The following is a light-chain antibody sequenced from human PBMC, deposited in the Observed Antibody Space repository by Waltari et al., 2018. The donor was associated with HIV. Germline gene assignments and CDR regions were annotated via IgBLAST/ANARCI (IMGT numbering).Light chain of an antibody. CDR3: SSYTSTITVV. V-gene: IGLV2-14*01. CDR2: AVS. J-gene: IGLJ2*01. CDR1: TSDLGAYNY. Sequence: QSALTQPASVSGSPGQAVTISCPGTTSDLGAYNYVSWYQQHPGKAPKLIIFAVSNRPSGVSNRFSGSKSGNTASLTISGLQAEDEADYYCSSYTSTITVVFGGGTKVTVL.